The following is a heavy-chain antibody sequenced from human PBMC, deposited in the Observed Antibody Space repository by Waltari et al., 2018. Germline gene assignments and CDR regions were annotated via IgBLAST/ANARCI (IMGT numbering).Heavy chain of an antibody. D-gene: IGHD2-8*01. Sequence: QVQLVQSGAEVKKPGASVKVSCKASGYTFHRYYMHWVRQAPGQGLEWMGRINPNSGGTNYAQKFQGRVTITRDTSASTAYMELSSLRSEDTAVYYCARRVAFDIWGQGTMVTVSS. CDR2: INPNSGGT. CDR3: ARRVAFDI. V-gene: IGHV1-2*06. CDR1: GYTFHRYY. J-gene: IGHJ3*02.